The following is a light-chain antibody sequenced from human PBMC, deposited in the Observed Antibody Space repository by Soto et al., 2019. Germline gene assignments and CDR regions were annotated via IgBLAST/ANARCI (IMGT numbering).Light chain of an antibody. V-gene: IGLV4-69*01. Sequence: QLVLTQPPSASASLGDSVKLTCTLSSRHSSYAIEWHQQQPEKGPRYLMKLNSDGSHSTGDVIPDRFSGSSSGAARYLTIAILQEEDEADYYCQTWGTGIRVFGGGTKLTVL. CDR3: QTWGTGIRV. CDR2: LNSDGSH. CDR1: SRHSSYA. J-gene: IGLJ2*01.